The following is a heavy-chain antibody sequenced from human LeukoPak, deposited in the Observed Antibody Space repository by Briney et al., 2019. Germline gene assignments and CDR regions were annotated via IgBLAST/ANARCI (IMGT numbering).Heavy chain of an antibody. CDR2: INHSGST. CDR1: GGSFSGYY. J-gene: IGHJ4*02. Sequence: SETLSLTCAVYGGSFSGYYWSWIRQPPRKGLEWIGEINHSGSTNYNPSLKSRVTISVDTSKNQFSLKLSSVTAADTAVYYCARGEAAAGKIDYWGQGTLVTVSS. V-gene: IGHV4-34*01. CDR3: ARGEAAAGKIDY. D-gene: IGHD6-13*01.